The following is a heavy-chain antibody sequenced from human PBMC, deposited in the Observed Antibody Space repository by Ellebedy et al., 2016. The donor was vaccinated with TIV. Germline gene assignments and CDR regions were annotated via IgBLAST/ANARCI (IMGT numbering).Heavy chain of an antibody. CDR3: AKWGGWDFGNFGGENWFDP. J-gene: IGHJ5*02. CDR2: ISGTGLST. V-gene: IGHV3-23*01. Sequence: GGSLRLSXAASGFNFGSYAVTWVRQAPGKGLEWVSSISGTGLSTYYGDSVKGRFTISRHNSKNTLYLQMNSLRVEDTDVYYCAKWGGWDFGNFGGENWFDPWGQGTLVTVST. CDR1: GFNFGSYA. D-gene: IGHD3-10*01.